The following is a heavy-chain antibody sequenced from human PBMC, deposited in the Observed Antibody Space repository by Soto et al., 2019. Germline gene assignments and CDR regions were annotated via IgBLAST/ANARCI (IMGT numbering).Heavy chain of an antibody. D-gene: IGHD5-12*01. CDR3: AREMATITRWFDP. CDR1: GGSISSGDYY. J-gene: IGHJ5*02. V-gene: IGHV4-30-4*01. CDR2: IYYTGST. Sequence: QVQLQESGPGLVKPSQTLSLTCTVSGGSISSGDYYWSRIRQPPGKGLEWIGYIYYTGSTYYNPSLKSRVTLAVDTSKNQFSVKLGSVTAADTAVYCCAREMATITRWFDPWGQGTLVTVSS.